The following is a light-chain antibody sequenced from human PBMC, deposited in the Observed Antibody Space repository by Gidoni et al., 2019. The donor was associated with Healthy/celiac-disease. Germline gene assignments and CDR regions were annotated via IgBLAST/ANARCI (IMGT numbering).Light chain of an antibody. CDR2: DAS. CDR3: QQRSNWT. CDR1: QSVSSY. V-gene: IGKV3-11*01. J-gene: IGKJ1*01. Sequence: EIVLTQSPATMSLSPGERATLSCRAIQSVSSYLAWYQQKPGQAPRLLIYDASIRPTGIPARFIGSGSGTDFTLTISSLVPEAFAVYYCQQRSNWTFGQGTKVEIK.